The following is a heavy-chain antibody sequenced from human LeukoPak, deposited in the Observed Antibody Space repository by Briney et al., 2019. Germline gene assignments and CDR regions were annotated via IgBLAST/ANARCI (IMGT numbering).Heavy chain of an antibody. D-gene: IGHD3-10*01. CDR2: ISAYNGNT. CDR1: GGTFSSYA. J-gene: IGHJ3*02. V-gene: IGHV1-18*01. Sequence: ASVKVSCKASGGTFSSYAISWVLQAPGQGLEWMRWISAYNGNTNYAQKLQGRVTMTTDTSTSTAYMELRSLRSDDTAVYYCARWMVRGVHAFDIWGQGTMVTVSS. CDR3: ARWMVRGVHAFDI.